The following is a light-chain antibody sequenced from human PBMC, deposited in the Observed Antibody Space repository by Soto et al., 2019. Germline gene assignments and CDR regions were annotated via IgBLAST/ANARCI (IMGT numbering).Light chain of an antibody. CDR2: GAF. CDR1: QSVSSN. V-gene: IGKV3-11*01. CDR3: QQRSNWPPIT. J-gene: IGKJ5*01. Sequence: TLSPLNLSVSPGERATLSCRASQSVSSNLAWYQQKPGQAPSLLIYGAFTRATGVPARFSGSGSGTDFTLTISSLEPEDFAVYYCQQRSNWPPITFGQGTRLEIK.